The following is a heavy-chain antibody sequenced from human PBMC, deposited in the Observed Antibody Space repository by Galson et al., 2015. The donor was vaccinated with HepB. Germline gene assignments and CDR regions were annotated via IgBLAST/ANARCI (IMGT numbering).Heavy chain of an antibody. CDR3: AKDKAAYADYYFFDY. J-gene: IGHJ4*02. Sequence: SLRLSCAASGFTFSSSGIHWVRQAPGKGLEWVSFIRFDGSHKDYADSVKGRFTISRDNSKNTLYLQMNSLRVEDTAVYYCAKDKAAYADYYFFDYWGQETLVTVSS. V-gene: IGHV3-30*02. CDR2: IRFDGSHK. D-gene: IGHD4-17*01. CDR1: GFTFSSSG.